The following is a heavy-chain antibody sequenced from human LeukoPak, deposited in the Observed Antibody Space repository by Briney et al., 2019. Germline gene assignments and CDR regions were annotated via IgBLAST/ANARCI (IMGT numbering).Heavy chain of an antibody. CDR1: GGSFSGYY. CDR3: ARVECSSSLGYYGMDV. J-gene: IGHJ6*02. Sequence: PSETLSLTCAVYGGSFSGYYWSWIRQPPGKGLEWIGEINHSGSTNYNPSLKSRVTISVDTSKNQFSLKLSSVTAADTAVYYCARVECSSSLGYYGMDVWGQGTTATVSS. CDR2: INHSGST. D-gene: IGHD6-6*01. V-gene: IGHV4-34*01.